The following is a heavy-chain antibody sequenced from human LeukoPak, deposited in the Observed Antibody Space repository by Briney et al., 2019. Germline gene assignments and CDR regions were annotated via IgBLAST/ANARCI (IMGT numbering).Heavy chain of an antibody. D-gene: IGHD3-22*01. CDR2: ISYSGNT. J-gene: IGHJ6*03. V-gene: IGHV4-39*02. CDR3: SRLTHSYDSDTSGYYRYYYMDV. Sequence: SETLFLTCNVSAGSISSSDYYWGWIRQSPGKGLEWIGRISYSGNTYYNPSLKSRVTVSVDTSKNHSYLRLSSVTAAGTAFYFCSRLTHSYDSDTSGYYRYYYMDVWGEGTTVTVSS. CDR1: AGSISSSDYY.